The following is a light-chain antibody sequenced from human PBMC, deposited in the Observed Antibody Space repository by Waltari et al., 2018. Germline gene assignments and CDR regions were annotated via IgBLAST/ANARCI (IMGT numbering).Light chain of an antibody. V-gene: IGLV1-44*01. CDR2: SNN. CDR1: NSNIGTNT. CDR3: AAWDDSLNGPV. Sequence: QSVLTQPPSASGTPGQRVSISCSGSNSNIGTNTVNWYQQLPGTAPKLLIYSNNNRPSVVPDRFSGSKSVTSASLAISGLQSEDEAEYYCAAWDDSLNGPVFGAGTKLTVL. J-gene: IGLJ3*02.